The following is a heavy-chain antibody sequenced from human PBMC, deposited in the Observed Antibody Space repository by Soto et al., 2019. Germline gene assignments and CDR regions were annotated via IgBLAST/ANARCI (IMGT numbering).Heavy chain of an antibody. Sequence: SSEKVSCKASGDTFTSHYIHWGRQAPGQGFEWMGWINPKGGGTKYPQKFQGRVTMTRDTSLSTVYMTLTRLTSDDTAVYYCARVLAKGGGSAGFDYWGQGTLVTAPQ. CDR1: GDTFTSHY. D-gene: IGHD1-26*01. CDR2: INPKGGGT. V-gene: IGHV1-2*02. CDR3: ARVLAKGGGSAGFDY. J-gene: IGHJ4*02.